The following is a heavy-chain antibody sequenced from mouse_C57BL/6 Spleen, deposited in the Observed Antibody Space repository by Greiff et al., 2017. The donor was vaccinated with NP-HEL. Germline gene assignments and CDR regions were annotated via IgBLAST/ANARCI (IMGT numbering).Heavy chain of an antibody. Sequence: QVQLQQPGAELVRPGSSVMLSCTASGYPFPSYWMHWVKQRPIQGLEWIGNIDPSDSETHYIQKFKDKATLTVDKSSSTAYMQLSSLTSEDSAVDYCARSGAITTVVALDDWGQGTTLTVSS. CDR2: IDPSDSET. CDR3: ARSGAITTVVALDD. CDR1: GYPFPSYW. V-gene: IGHV1-52*01. J-gene: IGHJ2*01. D-gene: IGHD1-1*01.